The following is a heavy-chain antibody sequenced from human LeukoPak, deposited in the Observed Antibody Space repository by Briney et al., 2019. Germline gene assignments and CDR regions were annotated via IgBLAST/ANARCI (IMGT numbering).Heavy chain of an antibody. Sequence: SSETLSLTCAVYGGSFSGYYWSWIRQPPGKGLEWIGEINHSGGTNYNPSLKSRVTISVDTSKNQFSLKLSSVTAADTAVYYCASAMIGVPDDAFDIRGQGTMVTVSS. V-gene: IGHV4-34*01. CDR2: INHSGGT. CDR1: GGSFSGYY. CDR3: ASAMIGVPDDAFDI. D-gene: IGHD3-22*01. J-gene: IGHJ3*02.